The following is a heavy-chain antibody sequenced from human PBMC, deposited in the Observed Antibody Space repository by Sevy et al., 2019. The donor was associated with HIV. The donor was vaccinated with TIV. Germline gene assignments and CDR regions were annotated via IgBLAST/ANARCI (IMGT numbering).Heavy chain of an antibody. CDR3: AKNYYDSSGYYYGVDV. D-gene: IGHD3-22*01. Sequence: GGSLRLSCAASGFTFSRYWMRWVRQAPGKGLEWVANIKEDGSEKYYVDSVKGRFTISRDNTKNSLYLQMNSLRAEDTAVSYCAKNYYDSSGYYYGVDVWGQGTTVTVSS. J-gene: IGHJ6*02. CDR1: GFTFSRYW. CDR2: IKEDGSEK. V-gene: IGHV3-7*01.